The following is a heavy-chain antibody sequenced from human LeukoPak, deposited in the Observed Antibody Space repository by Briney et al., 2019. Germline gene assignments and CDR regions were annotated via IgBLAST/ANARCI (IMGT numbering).Heavy chain of an antibody. J-gene: IGHJ3*02. CDR2: ISADNGNT. D-gene: IGHD6-19*01. CDR3: ARSTELSSGRYGGASDI. CDR1: GYTFTSYD. Sequence: GASVKVSCKASGYTFTSYDINWVRQAPGQGLEWMGWISADNGNTNYAQKPQGRVTMTTDTSTSTAYMELRSLRSDDTAVYYCARSTELSSGRYGGASDIWGQGTMVTVSS. V-gene: IGHV1-18*01.